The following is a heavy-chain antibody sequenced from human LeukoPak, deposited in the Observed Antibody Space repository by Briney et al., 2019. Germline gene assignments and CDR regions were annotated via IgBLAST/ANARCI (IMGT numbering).Heavy chain of an antibody. CDR2: VSYDGSHK. D-gene: IGHD6-19*01. V-gene: IGHV3-30*18. Sequence: GGSLRLSCAASGFTFSSYGIHWVRQAPGKGLEWVAVVSYDGSHKYYADSVKGRFTISRENSKNTLYLQMSSLRPEDTAVYYCAKDLGASGLGGGWPLDYWGQGTPVTVSS. J-gene: IGHJ4*02. CDR3: AKDLGASGLGGGWPLDY. CDR1: GFTFSSYG.